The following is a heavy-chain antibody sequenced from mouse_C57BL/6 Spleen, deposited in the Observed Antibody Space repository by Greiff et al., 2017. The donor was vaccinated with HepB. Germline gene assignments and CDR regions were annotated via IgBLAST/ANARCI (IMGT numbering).Heavy chain of an antibody. D-gene: IGHD1-1*01. Sequence: VESGGGLVKPGGSLKLSCAASGFTFSSYAMSWVRQTAAKRLEWVATISDGGSYTYYPDNVKGRFTISRDNAKNNLYLQMSHLKSEDTAMYYCARNYYGSRGGWYFDVWGTGTTVTVSS. CDR1: GFTFSSYA. CDR2: ISDGGSYT. CDR3: ARNYYGSRGGWYFDV. J-gene: IGHJ1*03. V-gene: IGHV5-4*01.